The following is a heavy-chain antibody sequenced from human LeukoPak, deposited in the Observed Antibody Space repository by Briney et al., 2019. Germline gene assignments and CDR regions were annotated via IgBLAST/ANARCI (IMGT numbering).Heavy chain of an antibody. V-gene: IGHV3-20*04. CDR3: ARAKPSTGSGAFDI. J-gene: IGHJ3*02. CDR2: INWNGGST. Sequence: GGSLRLSCAASGFXFDDYGISWVRQAPGKGLEWVSRINWNGGSTGYADSVKGRFTISRDNAKHSLYLQMNSLRAEDTALYYCARAKPSTGSGAFDIWGQGTMVTVSS. D-gene: IGHD1-26*01. CDR1: GFXFDDYG.